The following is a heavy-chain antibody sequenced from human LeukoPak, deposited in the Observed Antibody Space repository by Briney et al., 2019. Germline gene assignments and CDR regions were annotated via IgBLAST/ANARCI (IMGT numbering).Heavy chain of an antibody. CDR3: ARTDSSGYYSHAFDI. Sequence: PSETLSLTCTVSGDSISSYYWGWIRQPPGKGLEWIGSIYYSGSTYYNPSLKSRVTISVDTSKNQFSLKLSSVTAADTAVYYCARTDSSGYYSHAFDIWGQGTMVTVSS. J-gene: IGHJ3*02. D-gene: IGHD3-22*01. V-gene: IGHV4-39*01. CDR1: GDSISSYY. CDR2: IYYSGST.